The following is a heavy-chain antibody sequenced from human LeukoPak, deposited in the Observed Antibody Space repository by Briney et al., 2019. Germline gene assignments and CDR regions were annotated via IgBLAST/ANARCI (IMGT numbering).Heavy chain of an antibody. CDR1: GYTFTSYY. CDR2: INPNSGGT. D-gene: IGHD3-22*01. V-gene: IGHV1-2*02. Sequence: ASVKVSCKASGYTFTSYYMHWVRQAPGQGLEWMGWINPNSGGTNYAQKFQGRVTMTRDTSISTAFMELSRLTSDDTAVYYCARVKTMIIVVSLFDYWGQGTLVTVSS. J-gene: IGHJ4*02. CDR3: ARVKTMIIVVSLFDY.